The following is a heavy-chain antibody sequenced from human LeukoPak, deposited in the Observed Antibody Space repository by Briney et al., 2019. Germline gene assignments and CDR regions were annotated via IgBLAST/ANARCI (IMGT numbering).Heavy chain of an antibody. CDR2: IYYSGST. D-gene: IGHD6-19*01. Sequence: KPSETLSLTCTVSGGSISSYYWSWIRQPPGKGLEWIGYIYYSGSTNYNPSLKSRVTISVDTSKNQFSLKLSSVTAADTAVYYCARGSGYSSGLLRYWGQGTLVTVSS. V-gene: IGHV4-59*01. CDR1: GGSISSYY. J-gene: IGHJ4*02. CDR3: ARGSGYSSGLLRY.